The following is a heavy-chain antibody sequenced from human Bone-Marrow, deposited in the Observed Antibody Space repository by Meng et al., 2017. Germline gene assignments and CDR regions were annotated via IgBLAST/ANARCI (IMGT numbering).Heavy chain of an antibody. Sequence: QVQLSPSGAEVKQPVSVEMVSCNASGTTFRSYAISWVRQSRGQALEWMGGIIPIFGTANAEQKFQRIVTITEDEATSTAYMELSSLRSEDTAVYYCARELLGYSYGYSYWGQGTLVTVSS. CDR2: IIPIFGTA. CDR3: ARELLGYSYGYSY. CDR1: GTTFRSYA. J-gene: IGHJ4*02. V-gene: IGHV1-69*12. D-gene: IGHD5-18*01.